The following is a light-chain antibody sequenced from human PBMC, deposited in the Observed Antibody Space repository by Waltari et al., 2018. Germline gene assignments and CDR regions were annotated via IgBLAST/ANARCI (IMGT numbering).Light chain of an antibody. J-gene: IGLJ1*01. Sequence: SYVLAQPASVSVAPGKTARITCEGPTIGSKNVDWYQLRPGQAPVLVVQDDSDRPSEIPERFSGSNPGNTATLIISGLEAADDADYFCQVWDGSSDPYAFGTVTAVTV. CDR3: QVWDGSSDPYA. V-gene: IGLV3-21*03. CDR2: DDS. CDR1: TIGSKN.